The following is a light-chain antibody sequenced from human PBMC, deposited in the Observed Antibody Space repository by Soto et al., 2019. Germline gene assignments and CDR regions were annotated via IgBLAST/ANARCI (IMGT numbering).Light chain of an antibody. CDR2: KAS. CDR1: QTISSW. V-gene: IGKV1-5*03. Sequence: DLPITNTPSLLSGSVEDTVTITCRASQTISSWLAWYQQKPGKAPKLLIYKASTLKSGVPSRFSGSGSGTEFTLTISSLQPDDFATYCCQHDNSYSEELGQGTKVEIK. CDR3: QHDNSYSEE. J-gene: IGKJ1*01.